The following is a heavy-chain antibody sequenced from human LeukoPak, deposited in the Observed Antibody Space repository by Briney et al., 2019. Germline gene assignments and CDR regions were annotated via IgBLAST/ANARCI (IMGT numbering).Heavy chain of an antibody. D-gene: IGHD1/OR15-1a*01. CDR2: ISYDGSNK. CDR1: GFTFSSYG. V-gene: IGHV3-30*18. CDR3: AKDAEEQYYFDY. Sequence: GGSLRLSRAASGFTFSSYGMHWVRQAPGKGLEWVAVISYDGSNKYYADSVKGRFTISRDNSKNTLYLQMNSLRAEDTAVYYCAKDAEEQYYFDYWGQGALVTVSS. J-gene: IGHJ4*02.